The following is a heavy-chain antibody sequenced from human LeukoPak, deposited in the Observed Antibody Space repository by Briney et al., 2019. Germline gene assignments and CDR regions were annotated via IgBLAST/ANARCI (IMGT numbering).Heavy chain of an antibody. Sequence: SETLSLTCAVDGGSFSGYYWSWIRQPPGKGLEWIGEINHSGSTNYNPSLKSRVTISVDTSKNQFSLKLSSVTAADTAVYYCARTPTVTTLRYFDLWGRGTLVTVSS. CDR2: INHSGST. D-gene: IGHD4-17*01. J-gene: IGHJ2*01. CDR3: ARTPTVTTLRYFDL. CDR1: GGSFSGYY. V-gene: IGHV4-34*01.